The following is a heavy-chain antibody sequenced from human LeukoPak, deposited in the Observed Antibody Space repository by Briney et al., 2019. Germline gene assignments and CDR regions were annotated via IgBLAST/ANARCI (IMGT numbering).Heavy chain of an antibody. CDR3: ARSMVRGLKRQTNEEQYMDV. D-gene: IGHD3-10*01. Sequence: SETLSLTCTVSGGSISSSSYYWGWIRQPPGKGLEWIGSIYYSGSTYYNPSLKSRVTISVDTSKNQFSLKLSSVTAADTAVYYCARSMVRGLKRQTNEEQYMDVWGKGTTVTVSS. CDR1: GGSISSSSYY. CDR2: IYYSGST. J-gene: IGHJ6*03. V-gene: IGHV4-39*01.